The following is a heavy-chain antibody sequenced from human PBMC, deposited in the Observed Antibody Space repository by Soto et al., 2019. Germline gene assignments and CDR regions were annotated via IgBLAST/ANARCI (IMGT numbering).Heavy chain of an antibody. D-gene: IGHD6-13*01. CDR2: ISYDGSNK. J-gene: IGHJ6*02. CDR3: AKDLAKAAAWYYYYGMDV. CDR1: GFTFSSYG. Sequence: PGESPKISCAASGFTFSSYGMHWVRQAPGKGLEWVAVISYDGSNKYYADSVKGRFTISRDNSKNTLYLQMNSLRAEDTAVYYWAKDLAKAAAWYYYYGMDVWGQGTTVTVSS. V-gene: IGHV3-30*18.